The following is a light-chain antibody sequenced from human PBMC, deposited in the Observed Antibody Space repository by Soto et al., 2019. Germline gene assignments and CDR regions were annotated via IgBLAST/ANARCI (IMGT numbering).Light chain of an antibody. CDR3: QQANTFPLT. J-gene: IGKJ5*01. CDR1: QGISIW. Sequence: IQMTQSPSSVSAFVGDRITITCRASQGISIWIAWYQQKPGNAPKLLIYAAASLQSGVPSTFSGSGSGTHFTLTISSLQPEDVATYYCQQANTFPLTFGQGTRLEI. V-gene: IGKV1D-12*01. CDR2: AAA.